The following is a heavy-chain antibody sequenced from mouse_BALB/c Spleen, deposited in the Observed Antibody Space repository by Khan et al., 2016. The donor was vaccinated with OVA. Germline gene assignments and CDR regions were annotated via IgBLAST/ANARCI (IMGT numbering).Heavy chain of an antibody. V-gene: IGHV1S81*02. Sequence: VQLQQSGAELVKPGASVKLSCKASGYTFTSYYMYWVKQRPGQGLEWIGEINPSDGDTNFNEKFKSKATLTVDKSSSTAYMQLSSLTSEDSAVYYSTRSGYGNFAYWGQGTLVTVSA. CDR3: TRSGYGNFAY. J-gene: IGHJ3*01. CDR2: INPSDGDT. CDR1: GYTFTSYY. D-gene: IGHD2-1*01.